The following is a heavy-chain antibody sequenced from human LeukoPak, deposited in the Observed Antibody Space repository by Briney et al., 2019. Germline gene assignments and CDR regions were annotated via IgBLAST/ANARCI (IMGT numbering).Heavy chain of an antibody. V-gene: IGHV3-7*03. CDR2: IKQDGSEK. J-gene: IGHJ4*02. CDR1: GFTFSSYW. Sequence: GGSLRLSCAASGFTFSSYWMSGVRQAPGKGLEWVANIKQDGSEKYYVDSVKGRFTISRDNAKNSLYLQMNSLRAEDTAVYYCARERYGSGSYYNDYWGQRTLVTVSS. CDR3: ARERYGSGSYYNDY. D-gene: IGHD3-10*01.